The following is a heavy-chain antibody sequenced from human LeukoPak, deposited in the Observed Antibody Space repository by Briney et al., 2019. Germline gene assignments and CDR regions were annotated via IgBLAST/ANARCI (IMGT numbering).Heavy chain of an antibody. D-gene: IGHD3-10*01. V-gene: IGHV3-11*01. CDR3: ARTHGSGSYYNPFEY. J-gene: IGHJ4*02. Sequence: PGGSLRLSCAASGFTFSDYYMTWIRQAPGKGLEWVSYISSSGITIYYADSVKGRFTISRDNAKKSLYLQMNSLRADDTALYFCARTHGSGSYYNPFEYWGRGTLVTVSS. CDR1: GFTFSDYY. CDR2: ISSSGITI.